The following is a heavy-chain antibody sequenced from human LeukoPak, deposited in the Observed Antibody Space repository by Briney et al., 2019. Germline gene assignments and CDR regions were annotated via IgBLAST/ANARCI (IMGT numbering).Heavy chain of an antibody. CDR1: GYTFTAYY. D-gene: IGHD2-2*01. J-gene: IGHJ3*02. CDR3: AKPQPGAFEI. CDR2: INTNSGAT. Sequence: ASVKVSCKASGYTFTAYYVHWVRQAPGQGLEWMGWINTNSGATNYAQKFQGRVTMTRDTSISTAYMELSRLTSDDTALYYCAKPQPGAFEIWGQGTMVTVSP. V-gene: IGHV1-2*02.